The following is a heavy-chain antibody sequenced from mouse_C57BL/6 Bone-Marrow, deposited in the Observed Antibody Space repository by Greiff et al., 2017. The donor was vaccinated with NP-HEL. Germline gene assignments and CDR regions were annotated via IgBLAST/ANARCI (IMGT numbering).Heavy chain of an antibody. CDR2: IDPEDGET. CDR1: GFNIKDYY. V-gene: IGHV14-2*01. CDR3: ASPLDSSGYDFDY. J-gene: IGHJ2*01. D-gene: IGHD3-2*02. Sequence: EVQGVESGAELVKPGASVKLSCTASGFNIKDYYMHWVKQRTEQGLEWIGRIDPEDGETKYAPKFQGKATITADTSSNTAYLQLSSLTSEDTAVYYCASPLDSSGYDFDYWGQGTTLTVSS.